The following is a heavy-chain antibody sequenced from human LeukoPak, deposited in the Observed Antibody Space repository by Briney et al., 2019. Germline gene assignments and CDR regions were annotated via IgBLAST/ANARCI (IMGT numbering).Heavy chain of an antibody. J-gene: IGHJ6*02. Sequence: GGSLRPSCAASGFTFSNAWMSWVRQAPGEGLEWVGRIKSKTDGGTTDYAAPVKGKFTISRDDSKNTLYLQMNSLKTEDTAVYYCTINWNYYGMDVWGQGTTVTVSS. D-gene: IGHD1-20*01. CDR1: GFTFSNAW. CDR3: TINWNYYGMDV. CDR2: IKSKTDGGTT. V-gene: IGHV3-15*01.